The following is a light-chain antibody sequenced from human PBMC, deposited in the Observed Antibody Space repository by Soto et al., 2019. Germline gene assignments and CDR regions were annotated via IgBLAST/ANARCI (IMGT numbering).Light chain of an antibody. CDR2: AAS. CDR3: QQYGSPPPYT. CDR1: QSVTSNK. V-gene: IGKV3-20*01. J-gene: IGKJ2*01. Sequence: ENVLTQSPVTLSLSPGERATLSCRASQSVTSNKVAWFQQKPGQAPRLLIRAASSRATGIPDRFSGSGSATDFTLTSSRLEPEDVAVYYGQQYGSPPPYTCGQGTKLEIK.